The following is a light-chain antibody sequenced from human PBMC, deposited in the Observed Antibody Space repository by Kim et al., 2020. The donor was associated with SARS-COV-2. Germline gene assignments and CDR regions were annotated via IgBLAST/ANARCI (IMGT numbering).Light chain of an antibody. J-gene: IGLJ2*01. CDR2: EVT. Sequence: QSALTQPPSASGSPGQSVTISCTGTSSDVGGYNYVSWYQQYPGKAPKLMIYEVTKRPSGVPDRFSGSKSGNTASLTVSGLQAEDEADYHCSSYAGNNVVFGGGTKLTVL. CDR1: SSDVGGYNY. V-gene: IGLV2-8*01. CDR3: SSYAGNNVV.